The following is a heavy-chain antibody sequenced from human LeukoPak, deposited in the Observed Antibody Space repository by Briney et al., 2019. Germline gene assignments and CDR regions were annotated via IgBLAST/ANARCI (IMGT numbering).Heavy chain of an antibody. CDR1: GFTFSGSA. J-gene: IGHJ4*02. CDR3: TRFYDFGLVY. V-gene: IGHV3-73*01. CDR2: IRSKANNYAT. D-gene: IGHD3-3*01. Sequence: PGGSLRLSCAASGFTFSGSAMHWVRQASGKGLEWVGRIRSKANNYATAYAASVKGRFTVSRDDSKNTAYLQMNSLKTEDTAVYYCTRFYDFGLVYWGQGTLVTVSS.